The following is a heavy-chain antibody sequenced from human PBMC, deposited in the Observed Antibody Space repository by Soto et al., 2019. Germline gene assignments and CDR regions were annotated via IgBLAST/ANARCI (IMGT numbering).Heavy chain of an antibody. CDR1: GYTFTSYY. CDR2: INPSGGST. J-gene: IGHJ5*02. D-gene: IGHD2-2*01. Sequence: QVQLVQSGAEVKKPGASVKVSCKASGYTFTSYYMHWVRQAPGQGLEWMGIINPSGGSTSYAQKFQGRVTMTRDTSTSTVYMELSSLRSEDTAVYYCARDVSWGGTKSSNPKNWFDPWGQGTLVTVSS. CDR3: ARDVSWGGTKSSNPKNWFDP. V-gene: IGHV1-46*03.